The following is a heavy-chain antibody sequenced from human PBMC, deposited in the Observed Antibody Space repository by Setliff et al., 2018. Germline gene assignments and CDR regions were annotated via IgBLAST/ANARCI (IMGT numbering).Heavy chain of an antibody. V-gene: IGHV4-4*08. D-gene: IGHD1-26*01. CDR2: IYASGST. J-gene: IGHJ6*03. Sequence: SETLSLTCTVPGGSISSYYWSWIRQPPGKGLEWIGYIYASGSTNYNPSLKSRVTLSVDTSKNQFSLKVSSVTAADTAVYYCARAPPNRYSGSYEYFYMDVWGKGTTVTVSS. CDR3: ARAPPNRYSGSYEYFYMDV. CDR1: GGSISSYY.